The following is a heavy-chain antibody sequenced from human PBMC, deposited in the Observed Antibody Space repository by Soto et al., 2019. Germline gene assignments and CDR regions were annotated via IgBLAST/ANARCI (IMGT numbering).Heavy chain of an antibody. J-gene: IGHJ6*02. CDR2: ISAAGDP. CDR1: GFTFRNYD. Sequence: EVQLVESGGGLVQPGGSLRLSCEASGFTFRNYDMHWVRKGTGKGLEWVSGISAAGDPDYADSVEGRFTISRENAQNTFFLKMNSLRVGDTDVYYCARTDRDFYGLDVWGQGTTVIVYS. CDR3: ARTDRDFYGLDV. V-gene: IGHV3-13*05.